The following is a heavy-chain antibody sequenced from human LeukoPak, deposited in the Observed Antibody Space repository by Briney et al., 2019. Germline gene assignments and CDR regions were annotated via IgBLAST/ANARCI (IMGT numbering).Heavy chain of an antibody. CDR2: ISKSGDST. Sequence: PGGSLRLSCGASGFSFSSYAMSWVRQAPGKGLEWVSAISKSGDSTFYADSVKGRFTISRDNSKNTLYLQMNSLRAEDTAVYYCAKDDYYSSGSYYMTPVFDYWGQGTLVTVSS. V-gene: IGHV3-23*01. CDR1: GFSFSSYA. J-gene: IGHJ4*02. CDR3: AKDDYYSSGSYYMTPVFDY. D-gene: IGHD3-10*01.